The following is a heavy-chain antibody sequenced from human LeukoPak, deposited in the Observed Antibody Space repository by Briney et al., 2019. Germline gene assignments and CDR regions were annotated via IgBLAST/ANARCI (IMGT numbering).Heavy chain of an antibody. CDR1: GFTFDDYG. J-gene: IGHJ6*03. CDR2: ITSNGANT. V-gene: IGHV3-20*04. CDR3: AKNGDRGAYCSGGSCYPYYYYNMDV. D-gene: IGHD2-15*01. Sequence: GGSLRLSCVASGFTFDDYGMTWVRQAPGKGLEWVSGITSNGANTGYADAVKGRFTISRDNAKNSLYLQMNSLRAEDTALYYCAKNGDRGAYCSGGSCYPYYYYNMDVWGKGTTVTISS.